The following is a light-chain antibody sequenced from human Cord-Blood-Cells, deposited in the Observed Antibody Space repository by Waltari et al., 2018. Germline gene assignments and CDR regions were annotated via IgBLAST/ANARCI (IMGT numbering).Light chain of an antibody. CDR1: QSVSSN. CDR3: QQYNNWPRT. Sequence: EIVITQSPATLAVSPGARATLSCRASQSVSSNLAWYQQKPGQAPRLLIYGASTRATGIPARFSGSGSGTEFTLTISSLQSEDFAVYYCQQYNNWPRTFGQGTKVEIK. CDR2: GAS. V-gene: IGKV3-15*01. J-gene: IGKJ1*01.